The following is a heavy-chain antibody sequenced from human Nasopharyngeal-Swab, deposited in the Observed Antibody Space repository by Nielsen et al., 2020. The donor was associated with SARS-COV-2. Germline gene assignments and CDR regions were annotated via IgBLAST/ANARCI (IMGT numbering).Heavy chain of an antibody. V-gene: IGHV3-21*01. CDR3: ARDEQLAYGMDV. Sequence: GESLKISCAASGFTFSSYSMNWVRQAPGKGLEWVLSISSSSSYIYYEDSVKGRFTISRENAKNSLYLQMNSLRAEDTAVYYCARDEQLAYGMDVWGQGTTGTVSS. CDR1: GFTFSSYS. D-gene: IGHD6-6*01. J-gene: IGHJ6*02. CDR2: ISSSSSYI.